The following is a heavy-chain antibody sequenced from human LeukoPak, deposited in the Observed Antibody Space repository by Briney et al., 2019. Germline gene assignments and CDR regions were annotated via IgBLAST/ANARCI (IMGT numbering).Heavy chain of an antibody. CDR1: GGTFSSYA. D-gene: IGHD3-10*01. Sequence: SVKVSCKASGGTFSSYAISWVRQAPGQGLEWMGRIIPILGIANYAQKFQGRVTITADKSTSTAYMELSSLRSEDTVVYYCARDAKAYYYGSGGIYGMDVWGQGTTVTVSS. CDR3: ARDAKAYYYGSGGIYGMDV. CDR2: IIPILGIA. J-gene: IGHJ6*02. V-gene: IGHV1-69*04.